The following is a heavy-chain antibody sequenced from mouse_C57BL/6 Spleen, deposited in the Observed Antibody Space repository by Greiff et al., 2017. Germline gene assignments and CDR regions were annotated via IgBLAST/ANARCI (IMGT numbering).Heavy chain of an antibody. CDR1: GFTFSDYG. J-gene: IGHJ2*01. D-gene: IGHD1-1*01. Sequence: EVQLVESGGGLVKPGGSLKLSCAASGFTFSDYGMHWVRQAPEKGLEWVAYISSGSSTIYYADTVKGRFTISRDNAKNTLFLQMTSLRSEDTALYDCARPCPLLLHFDYWGQGTTLTVSS. CDR2: ISSGSSTI. CDR3: ARPCPLLLHFDY. V-gene: IGHV5-17*01.